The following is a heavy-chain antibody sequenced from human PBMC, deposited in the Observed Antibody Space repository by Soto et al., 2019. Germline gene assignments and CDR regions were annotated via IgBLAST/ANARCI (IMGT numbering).Heavy chain of an antibody. CDR3: TTGRGDLPL. J-gene: IGHJ4*02. Sequence: EVQLVESGGGLVKPGGSLRLSCAVSGFTFRKVWMNWVRQAPGKGLEWVGRIKSKTDGGTTDYAAAVKGRFTITRDDSKDTLYLQRNSMKSEDTAVCFCTTGRGDLPLGGQGTLFPVSS. V-gene: IGHV3-15*07. CDR1: GFTFRKVW. CDR2: IKSKTDGGTT.